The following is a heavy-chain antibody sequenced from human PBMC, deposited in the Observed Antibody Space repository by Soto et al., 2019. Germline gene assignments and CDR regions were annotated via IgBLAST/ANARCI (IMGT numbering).Heavy chain of an antibody. V-gene: IGHV3-23*01. CDR1: GFTFSSYA. CDR3: AKDGPTTNDCYAMDA. J-gene: IGHJ6*02. Sequence: GGSLRLSCAASGFTFSSYAMSWVRQAPGKGLQWVSAITGTGGVTYYADSLKGRFTISRDNSKNTLYLQMNSLRVDDTAIYYCAKDGPTTNDCYAMDAWGQGTTVTVSS. CDR2: ITGTGGVT.